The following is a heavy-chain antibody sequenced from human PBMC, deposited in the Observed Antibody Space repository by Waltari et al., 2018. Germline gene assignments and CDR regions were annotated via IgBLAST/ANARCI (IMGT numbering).Heavy chain of an antibody. CDR3: ARVTIVQPPDY. CDR1: GFTFRSYG. V-gene: IGHV3-33*01. J-gene: IGHJ4*02. Sequence: QVQLVESGGGAVQPGRSLRLSCAASGFTFRSYGMHWVRQAPGKGLWWVGVTWYDGNDEYYAESVGGRFTISRDNSKSMLFLQMNSLRVEDTALYYCARVTIVQPPDYWGQGTLVTVSS. D-gene: IGHD4-4*01. CDR2: TWYDGNDE.